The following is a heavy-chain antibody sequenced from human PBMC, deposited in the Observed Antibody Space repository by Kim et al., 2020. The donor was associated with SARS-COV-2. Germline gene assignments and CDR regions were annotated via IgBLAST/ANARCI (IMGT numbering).Heavy chain of an antibody. D-gene: IGHD6-13*01. J-gene: IGHJ4*02. V-gene: IGHV4-59*13. CDR2: IYYSGST. CDR1: GGSISSYY. Sequence: SETLSLTCTVSGGSISSYYWSWIRQPPGKGLEWIGYIYYSGSTNYNPSLKSRVTISVDTSKNQFSLKLSSVTAADTAVYYCASWLAAAGTAGLDYWGQGTLVTVSS. CDR3: ASWLAAAGTAGLDY.